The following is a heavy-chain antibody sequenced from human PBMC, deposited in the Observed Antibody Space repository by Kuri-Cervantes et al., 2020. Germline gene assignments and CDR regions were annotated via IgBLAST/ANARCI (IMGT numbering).Heavy chain of an antibody. CDR3: AKDSFLFNSGSYYGTGGMDV. CDR1: GFTFSNAW. D-gene: IGHD1-26*01. Sequence: GESLKISCAASGFTFSNAWMSWVRQAPGKGLEWVGRIKSKTDGGTTDYAAPVKGRFTISRDNSKNTLYLQMNSLRAEDTAVYYCAKDSFLFNSGSYYGTGGMDVWGQGTTVTVSS. CDR2: IKSKTDGGTT. V-gene: IGHV3-15*01. J-gene: IGHJ6*02.